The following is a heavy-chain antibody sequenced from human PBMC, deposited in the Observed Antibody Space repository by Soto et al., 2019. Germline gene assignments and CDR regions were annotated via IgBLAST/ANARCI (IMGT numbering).Heavy chain of an antibody. V-gene: IGHV4-38-2*02. D-gene: IGHD6-13*01. J-gene: IGHJ4*02. Sequence: AETLSLTCAVSGYSISSGYYWGWIRQPPGKGLEWIGSIYHSGSTYYNPSLKSRVTISVDTSKNQFSLKLSSVTAADTAVYYCARDLGAIAAAVNYFDYWGQGTMVTVSS. CDR2: IYHSGST. CDR3: ARDLGAIAAAVNYFDY. CDR1: GYSISSGYY.